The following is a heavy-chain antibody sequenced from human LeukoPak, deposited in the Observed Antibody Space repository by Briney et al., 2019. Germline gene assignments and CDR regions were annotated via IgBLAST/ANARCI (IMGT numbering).Heavy chain of an antibody. V-gene: IGHV3-66*01. CDR3: ARDLVGSSGWWDFDY. CDR1: GFTVSSNY. J-gene: IGHJ4*02. CDR2: IYRGGST. Sequence: PGGSLRLSCAASGFTVSSNYLTWVRQAPGKGLEWVSVIYRGGSTYYADSVKGRLTISRDNSKNTLYLQMNSLRAEDTAVYYCARDLVGSSGWWDFDYWGQGTLVTVSS. D-gene: IGHD6-19*01.